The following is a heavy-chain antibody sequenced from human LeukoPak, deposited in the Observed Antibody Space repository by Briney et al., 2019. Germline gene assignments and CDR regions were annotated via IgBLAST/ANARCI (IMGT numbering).Heavy chain of an antibody. J-gene: IGHJ4*02. V-gene: IGHV3-15*01. CDR1: GFTFSNAW. Sequence: PGGFLRLSCAASGFTFSNAWMSWVRQAPGKGLEWLGRIKSQADAGTTDYAAPVRGRFTISRDDSKNTLYLQMNSLKTEDTAVYYCTTHKTEILGYCSTISCSPFDYWGQGTLVTVSS. CDR2: IKSQADAGTT. D-gene: IGHD2-2*01. CDR3: TTHKTEILGYCSTISCSPFDY.